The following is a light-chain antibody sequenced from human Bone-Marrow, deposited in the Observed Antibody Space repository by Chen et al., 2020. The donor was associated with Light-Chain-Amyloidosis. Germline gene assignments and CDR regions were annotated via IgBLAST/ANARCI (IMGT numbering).Light chain of an antibody. CDR3: CSDAGNSLV. V-gene: IGLV2-23*01. Sequence: QSALTQPASVSGSPGQSITISCTGTSSDVGSYYLVSWYQQHPGKAPKLIVYEGNKRPSGVSNRFSGSKSGNTASLTISGLQAEDEADYYGCSDAGNSLVFGGGTKLTVL. CDR2: EGN. CDR1: SSDVGSYYL. J-gene: IGLJ2*01.